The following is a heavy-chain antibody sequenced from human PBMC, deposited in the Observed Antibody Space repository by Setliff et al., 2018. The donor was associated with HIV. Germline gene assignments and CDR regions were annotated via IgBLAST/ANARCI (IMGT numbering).Heavy chain of an antibody. D-gene: IGHD1-26*01. CDR3: AKGSQDIEGAITLDY. Sequence: GGSLRLSCEASGFTSSSYGMHWVRQAPGKGLEWVAFIRYDGSNKYYVDSVKGRFTISRDNSKNTLYLQMNSLRVEDTAIYYCAKGSQDIEGAITLDYWGQGTLVTVSS. CDR1: GFTSSSYG. V-gene: IGHV3-30*02. CDR2: IRYDGSNK. J-gene: IGHJ4*02.